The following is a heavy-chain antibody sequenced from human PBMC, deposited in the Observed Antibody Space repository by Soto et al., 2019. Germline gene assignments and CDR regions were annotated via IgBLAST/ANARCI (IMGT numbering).Heavy chain of an antibody. CDR3: AKPGASSSSSFAY. J-gene: IGHJ4*02. Sequence: VGSLRLSCAASGVTFSSYGMHWVRQAPGKGLEWVAVISYDGSNKYYADSVKGRFTISRDNSKNTLYLQMNSLRAEDTAVYYCAKPGASSSSSFAYWGQGTLVTVSS. D-gene: IGHD6-6*01. CDR2: ISYDGSNK. CDR1: GVTFSSYG. V-gene: IGHV3-30*18.